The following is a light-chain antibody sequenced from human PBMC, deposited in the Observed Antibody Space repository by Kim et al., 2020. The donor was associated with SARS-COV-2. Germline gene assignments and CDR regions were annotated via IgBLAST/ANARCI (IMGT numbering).Light chain of an antibody. J-gene: IGKJ5*01. CDR1: QSVVHGPNNKNY. Sequence: RATINCKDNQSVVHGPNNKNYLAWYPENRGRPPRLHICWTSTRESGVPDRYRDSGSETDFTLPISSLQAGDVAVYSCQQYCETPTFGQGTRLEIK. V-gene: IGKV4-1*01. CDR2: WTS. CDR3: QQYCETPT.